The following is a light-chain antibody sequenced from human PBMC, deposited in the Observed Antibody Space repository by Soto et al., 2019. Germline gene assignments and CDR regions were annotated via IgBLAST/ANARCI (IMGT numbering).Light chain of an antibody. CDR1: QSFSSY. CDR3: QQRSNGPPVIT. Sequence: EIVLTQSPATLSLSPGERATLSCRASQSFSSYLAWYQQKPGQAPRLLIYDASKRATGIPARFSGRGSGTDFTRPISSLEPEDFAVYYRQQRSNGPPVITFGKGTRLEIK. J-gene: IGKJ5*01. CDR2: DAS. V-gene: IGKV3-11*01.